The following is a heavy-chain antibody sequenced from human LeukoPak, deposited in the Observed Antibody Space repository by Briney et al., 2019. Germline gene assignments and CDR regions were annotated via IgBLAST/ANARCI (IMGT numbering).Heavy chain of an antibody. D-gene: IGHD6-13*01. V-gene: IGHV3-23*01. J-gene: IGHJ4*02. CDR1: GFTVSSNY. Sequence: GGSLRLSCAASGFTVSSNYMSWVRQAPGKGLEWVSAISGSGGSTYYADSVKGRFTISRDNSKNTLYLQMNSLRAEDTAVYYCAKDRRGIAAVCDYWGQGTLVTVSS. CDR2: ISGSGGST. CDR3: AKDRRGIAAVCDY.